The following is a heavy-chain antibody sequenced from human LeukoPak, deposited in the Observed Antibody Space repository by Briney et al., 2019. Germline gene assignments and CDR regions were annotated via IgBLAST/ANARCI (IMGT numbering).Heavy chain of an antibody. CDR3: ARGSEYYYYYMDV. CDR1: GFTFSSYW. CDR2: IKQDESEK. Sequence: GGSLRLSCAASGFTFSSYWMSWVRQAPGKGLEWVANIKQDESEKYYVDSVKGRFTISRDNAKNSLYLQMNSLRAEDTAVYYCARGSEYYYYYMDVWGKGTTVTVSS. V-gene: IGHV3-7*01. D-gene: IGHD6-25*01. J-gene: IGHJ6*03.